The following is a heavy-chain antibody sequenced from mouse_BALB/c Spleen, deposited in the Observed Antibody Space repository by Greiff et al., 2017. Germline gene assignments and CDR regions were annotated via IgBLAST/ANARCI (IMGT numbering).Heavy chain of an antibody. V-gene: IGHV5-6*01. J-gene: IGHJ3*01. Sequence: EVKLVESGGDLVKPGGSLKLSCAASGFTFSSYGMSWVRQTPDKRLEWVATIRSGGSYTYYPDSVKGRFTISRDNAKNTLYLQMSSLKSEDTAMYYCARQPLLRLFAYWGQGTLVTVSA. CDR3: ARQPLLRLFAY. CDR1: GFTFSSYG. CDR2: IRSGGSYT. D-gene: IGHD1-2*01.